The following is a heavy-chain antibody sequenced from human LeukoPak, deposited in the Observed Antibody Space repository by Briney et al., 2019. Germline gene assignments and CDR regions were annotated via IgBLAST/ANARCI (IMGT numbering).Heavy chain of an antibody. CDR3: ARESGDGSDY. CDR2: ISPSTGGT. CDR1: GYTFTGYY. Sequence: ASVKVSCKASGYTFTGYYMHWVRQAPGQGLEWMGWISPSTGGTNYAHRFRGRVTMTWDASIRTAYMDLSSLKSDDTAVFYCARESGDGSDYWGQGTLVTVSS. D-gene: IGHD7-27*01. J-gene: IGHJ4*02. V-gene: IGHV1-2*02.